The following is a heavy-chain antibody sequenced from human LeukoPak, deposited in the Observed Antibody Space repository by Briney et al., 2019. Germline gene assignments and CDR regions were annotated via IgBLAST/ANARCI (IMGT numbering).Heavy chain of an antibody. CDR2: IFPNSGGT. Sequence: GASVKVSCKASGYTFTGYYMHWVRQAPGQGGEWRGWIFPNSGGTNYAPKFQGRVTMTRDTSISTGYMELSRLRSDDTAVYYCATLVIAVAGGFGDYWGQGTLVTVSS. V-gene: IGHV1-2*02. D-gene: IGHD6-19*01. J-gene: IGHJ4*02. CDR1: GYTFTGYY. CDR3: ATLVIAVAGGFGDY.